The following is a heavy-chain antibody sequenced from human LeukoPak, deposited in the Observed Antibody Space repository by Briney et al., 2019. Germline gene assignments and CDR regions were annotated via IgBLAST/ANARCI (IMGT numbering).Heavy chain of an antibody. Sequence: PGGSLRLSCVASGFTFSSSWIHWVRQVPGKGLVWVSRLNTDGSNTAYADSVEGRFTLPSDNAKNTVYLQMNSLRAEDTGVYYCARGAIAPDNWGQGNLVIVSS. J-gene: IGHJ4*02. V-gene: IGHV3-74*01. D-gene: IGHD2-21*01. CDR1: GFTFSSSW. CDR3: ARGAIAPDN. CDR2: LNTDGSNT.